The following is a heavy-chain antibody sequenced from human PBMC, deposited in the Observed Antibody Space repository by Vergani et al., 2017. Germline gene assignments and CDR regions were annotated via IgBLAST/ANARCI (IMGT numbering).Heavy chain of an antibody. V-gene: IGHV1-69-2*01. Sequence: EVQLVQSGAEVKKPGATVKISCKVSGYTFTDYYMHWVQQAPGKGLDVMGLVDPEDGETIYAEKFQGRVTITADTSTDTAYMELSSLRAEDTAVYYCNRGGQQLVDYWGQGTLVTVSS. CDR1: GYTFTDYY. D-gene: IGHD6-13*01. J-gene: IGHJ4*02. CDR2: VDPEDGET. CDR3: NRGGQQLVDY.